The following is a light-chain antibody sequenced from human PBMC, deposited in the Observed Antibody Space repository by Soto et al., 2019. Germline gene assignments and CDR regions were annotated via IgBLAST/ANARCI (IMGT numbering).Light chain of an antibody. Sequence: QSVLTQPPSMSAAPGQKVTISCSGSSSNIGNNYVSWYQQPPGTAPKLLIYDNNKRPSGIPDRFSGSRSGTSATLGITGLQTGDEADYFCGTWDSSLSAGNYVFGTGTKLTVL. CDR3: GTWDSSLSAGNYV. J-gene: IGLJ1*01. CDR1: SSNIGNNY. V-gene: IGLV1-51*01. CDR2: DNN.